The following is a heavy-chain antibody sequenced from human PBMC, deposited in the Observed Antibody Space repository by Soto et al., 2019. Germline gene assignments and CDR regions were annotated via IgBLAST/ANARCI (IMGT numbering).Heavy chain of an antibody. V-gene: IGHV1-3*01. CDR3: ARGGYCSSTSCYEEWGNWFDP. D-gene: IGHD2-2*01. J-gene: IGHJ5*02. CDR1: GYTFTSYA. Sequence: QVQLVQSGAEVKKPGASVKVSCKASGYTFTSYAMHWVRQAPGQRLEWMGWINAGNGNTKYSQKFQGRVTITRDTSARKAHMELSSLRSEDTAVYYCARGGYCSSTSCYEEWGNWFDPWGQGTLVTVSS. CDR2: INAGNGNT.